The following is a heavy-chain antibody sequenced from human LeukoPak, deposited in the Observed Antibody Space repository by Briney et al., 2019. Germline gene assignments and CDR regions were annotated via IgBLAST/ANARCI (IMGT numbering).Heavy chain of an antibody. CDR3: ARDTPTVTGWFDP. V-gene: IGHV4-31*03. J-gene: IGHJ5*02. D-gene: IGHD4-17*01. CDR2: IYYSGST. CDR1: GGSISSGGYY. Sequence: SETLSLTCTVSGGSISSGGYYWSWIRQHPGKGLEWIGYIYYSGSTYYNPSLKSRVTISVDTSKNQFSPKLSSVTAADTAVYYCARDTPTVTGWFDPWGQGTLVTVSS.